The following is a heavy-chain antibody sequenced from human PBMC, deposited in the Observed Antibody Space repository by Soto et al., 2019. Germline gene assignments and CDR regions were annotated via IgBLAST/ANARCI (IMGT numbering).Heavy chain of an antibody. V-gene: IGHV3-7*04. Sequence: PGGSLRLSCAASGFSFSSHWMSWVRQAPGKGLERVASIKRGGDEKYFVESVKGRFTISRDNSGNSLSLQMNTLRAEDTAVYYCARVGLTHLWALDLWGQGTLVTVSS. CDR1: GFSFSSHW. CDR3: ARVGLTHLWALDL. CDR2: IKRGGDEK. D-gene: IGHD3-3*02. J-gene: IGHJ5*02.